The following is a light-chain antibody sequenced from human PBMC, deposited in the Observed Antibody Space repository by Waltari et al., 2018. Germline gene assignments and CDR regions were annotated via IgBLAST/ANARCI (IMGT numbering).Light chain of an antibody. CDR3: QSSDPSGNLEV. V-gene: IGLV3-25*02. CDR2: KDT. J-gene: IGLJ2*01. CDR1: ALPRQY. Sequence: SYELTQPPSVSVSPGQTARITCSGDALPRQYAYWYRQKPGQAPLLLIYKDTERPSGIPERFSGSTSGTKVTLIISGVQAEDEADYYCQSSDPSGNLEVFGGGTNLTVL.